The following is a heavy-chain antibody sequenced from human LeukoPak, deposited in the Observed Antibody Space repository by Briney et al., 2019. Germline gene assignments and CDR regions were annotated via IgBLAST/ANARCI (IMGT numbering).Heavy chain of an antibody. D-gene: IGHD6-13*01. V-gene: IGHV6-1*01. Sequence: SQTLSLTCAISGDSVSSNTAAWNWIRQSPSRGLEWLGRTYYRSKWYYDYAVAVNSRMTIHTDTSKNQFSLQLNSVTPEDTAVYYCARGGSGWSVSLFDPWGQGTLVTVSS. J-gene: IGHJ5*02. CDR1: GDSVSSNTAA. CDR2: TYYRSKWYY. CDR3: ARGGSGWSVSLFDP.